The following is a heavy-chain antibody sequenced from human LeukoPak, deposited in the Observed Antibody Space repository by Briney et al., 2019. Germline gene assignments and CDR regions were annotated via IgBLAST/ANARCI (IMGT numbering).Heavy chain of an antibody. CDR2: INTDGSTT. CDR1: GFTFSTYW. D-gene: IGHD2-2*01. CDR3: VRDMHGPHDY. Sequence: QPGGSLRLSCAASGFTFSTYWIHWVRQAPGKGLVRVSRINTDGSTTDYADSVKGRFTISRDNAKSTLYLQMNNLRADDTAVYYCVRDMHGPHDYWGQGTLVTVS. V-gene: IGHV3-74*01. J-gene: IGHJ4*02.